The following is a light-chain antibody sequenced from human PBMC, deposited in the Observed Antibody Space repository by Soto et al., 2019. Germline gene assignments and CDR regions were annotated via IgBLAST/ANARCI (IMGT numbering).Light chain of an antibody. Sequence: IVLTQSPGTLSLSPVERTTLSCIASQSISRYLAWYQQKPGQGPRLLIYGASSRATGIPDRFSGSGSGTDFTLTISRLEPEDFAVYYCQQLTDWPPQWTFGQGTKVDIK. V-gene: IGKV3D-20*02. J-gene: IGKJ1*01. CDR1: QSISRY. CDR2: GAS. CDR3: QQLTDWPPQWT.